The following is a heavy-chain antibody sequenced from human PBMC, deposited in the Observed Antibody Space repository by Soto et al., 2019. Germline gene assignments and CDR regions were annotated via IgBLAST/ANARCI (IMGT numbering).Heavy chain of an antibody. J-gene: IGHJ6*02. CDR1: GFTFSSYA. CDR2: ISGSGGST. Sequence: EVQLLESGGGLVQPGGSLRLCCAASGFTFSSYAMSWVRQAPGKGLEWVSAISGSGGSTYYADSVKGRFTISRDNSKNTLYLQINSLRAEDTAVYYCATGRGLYYYYGMDVWGQGTTVTVSS. V-gene: IGHV3-23*01. CDR3: ATGRGLYYYYGMDV. D-gene: IGHD3-10*01.